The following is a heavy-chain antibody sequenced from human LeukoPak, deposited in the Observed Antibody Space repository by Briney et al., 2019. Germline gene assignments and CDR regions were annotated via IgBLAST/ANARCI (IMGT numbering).Heavy chain of an antibody. CDR1: GGTFSSYA. D-gene: IGHD5-24*01. CDR2: IIPILGIA. Sequence: AASVKVSCKASGGTFSSYAISWVRQAPGQGLEWMGRIIPILGIANYAQKFQGRVTITADKSTSTAYMELSSLRSEDTAVYYCARSVEPWPDSRGDPWGQGTLVTVSS. CDR3: ARSVEPWPDSRGDP. V-gene: IGHV1-69*04. J-gene: IGHJ5*02.